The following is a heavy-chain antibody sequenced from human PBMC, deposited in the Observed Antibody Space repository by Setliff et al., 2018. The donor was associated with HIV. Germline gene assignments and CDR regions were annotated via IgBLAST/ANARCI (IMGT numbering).Heavy chain of an antibody. J-gene: IGHJ2*01. V-gene: IGHV4-31*11. D-gene: IGHD4-17*01. CDR1: GGSISSGGYY. CDR3: ARRYGDYKIGDWFFDL. CDR2: IYYSGTT. Sequence: PSETLSLTCAVSGGSISSGGYYWNWIRQHPGKGLEWIGYIYYSGTTYYNPSLKSRVTISVDKSKNQFSPKLNPVTAADTAVYYCARRYGDYKIGDWFFDLWGRGTLVTVSS.